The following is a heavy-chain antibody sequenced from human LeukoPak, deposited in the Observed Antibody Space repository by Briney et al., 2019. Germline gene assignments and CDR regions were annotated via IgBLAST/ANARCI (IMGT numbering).Heavy chain of an antibody. CDR1: GYTFTSYG. V-gene: IGHV1-18*01. Sequence: ASVKVSCKASGYTFTSYGISWVRQAPGQGLEWMGWISAYNGNTNYAQKVQGRVTMTTDTSTSTAYMELRSLRSDDTAVYYCARENYYDSSGYPQADYWGQGTLVTVSS. CDR3: ARENYYDSSGYPQADY. CDR2: ISAYNGNT. D-gene: IGHD3-22*01. J-gene: IGHJ4*02.